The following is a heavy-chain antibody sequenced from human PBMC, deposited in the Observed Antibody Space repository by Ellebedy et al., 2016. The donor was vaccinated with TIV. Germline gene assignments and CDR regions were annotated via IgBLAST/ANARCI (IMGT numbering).Heavy chain of an antibody. CDR2: ISGSGGNI. Sequence: PGGSLRLSCAASGFTFSSYAMSWVRQAQGKGLEWVSSISGSGGNIYYADSVKGRFTISRDNSKNTLYLQMNSLRAVDTAVYYCAGYVWGSYRHDYWGQGTLVTVSS. CDR3: AGYVWGSYRHDY. D-gene: IGHD3-16*02. V-gene: IGHV3-23*01. J-gene: IGHJ4*02. CDR1: GFTFSSYA.